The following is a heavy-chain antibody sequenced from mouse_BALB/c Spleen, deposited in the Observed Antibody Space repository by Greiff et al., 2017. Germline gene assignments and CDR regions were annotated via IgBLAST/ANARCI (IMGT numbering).Heavy chain of an antibody. CDR2: ISSGSSTI. J-gene: IGHJ1*01. V-gene: IGHV5-17*02. CDR3: ARNGLWYFDV. CDR1: GFTFSSFG. Sequence: EVHLVESGGGLVQPGGSRKLSCAASGFTFSSFGMHWVRQAPEKGLEWVAYISSGSSTIYYADTVKGRFTISRDNPKNTLFLQMTSLRSEDTAMYYCARNGLWYFDVWGAGTTVTVSS.